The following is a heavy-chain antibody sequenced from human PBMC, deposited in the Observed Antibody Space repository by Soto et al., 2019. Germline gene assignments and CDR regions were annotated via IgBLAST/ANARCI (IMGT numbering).Heavy chain of an antibody. CDR1: GGSISSSNW. CDR2: IYHSGST. CDR3: DTDGGNWFDP. Sequence: QVQLQESGPGLVKPSGTLSLTCAVSGGSISSSNWWSWVRQPPGKGLEWIGEIYHSGSTNYNPSLKSRVPISVDKSQNQVSLKLSSVTAADTAVYSCDTDGGNWFDPWGQGTLVTFSS. J-gene: IGHJ5*02. D-gene: IGHD2-2*02. V-gene: IGHV4-4*02.